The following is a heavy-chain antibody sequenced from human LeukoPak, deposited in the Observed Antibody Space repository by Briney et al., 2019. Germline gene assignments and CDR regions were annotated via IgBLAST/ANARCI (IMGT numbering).Heavy chain of an antibody. Sequence: GSLRLSCAASGFTFSSYSMNWVRQAPGKGLEWVSCISSSSDYIYYADSVKGRFTISRDNAKNSLYLQMNNLRAEDTAVYYCARDLHDFGDYVKDYWGQGTLVTVSS. CDR1: GFTFSSYS. CDR2: ISSSSDYI. J-gene: IGHJ4*02. CDR3: ARDLHDFGDYVKDY. V-gene: IGHV3-21*01. D-gene: IGHD4-17*01.